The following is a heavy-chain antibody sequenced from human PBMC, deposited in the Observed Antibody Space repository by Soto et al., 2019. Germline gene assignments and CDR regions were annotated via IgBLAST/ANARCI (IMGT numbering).Heavy chain of an antibody. V-gene: IGHV4-39*01. CDR1: GGSIRGSDDY. Sequence: QLHLQESGPRLVKPSETLSLTCTVSGGSIRGSDDYWAWIRQSPGKGLEYIGSVFYTGSAYYNPSLKSRVTIVADTSTNRFFLNLQPVTATDTAVYYCAKTPSGWYDSWGQGALGTVSS. CDR3: AKTPSGWYDS. D-gene: IGHD1-26*01. J-gene: IGHJ5*01. CDR2: VFYTGSA.